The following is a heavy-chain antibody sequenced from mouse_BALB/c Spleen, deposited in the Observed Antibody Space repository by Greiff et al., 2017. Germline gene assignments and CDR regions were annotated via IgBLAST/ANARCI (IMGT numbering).Heavy chain of an antibody. Sequence: EVMLVESGGGLVQPGGSRKLSCAASGFTFSSFGMHWVRQAPEKGLEWVAYISSGSSTIYYADTVKGRFTISRDNPKNTLFLQMTSLRSEDTAMYYCARGHRYDANYYAMDYWGQGTSVTVSS. CDR2: ISSGSSTI. J-gene: IGHJ4*01. CDR3: ARGHRYDANYYAMDY. D-gene: IGHD2-14*01. V-gene: IGHV5-17*02. CDR1: GFTFSSFG.